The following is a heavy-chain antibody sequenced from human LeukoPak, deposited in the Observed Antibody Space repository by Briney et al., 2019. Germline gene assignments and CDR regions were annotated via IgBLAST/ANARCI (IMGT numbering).Heavy chain of an antibody. CDR3: ATGGEYYYYYMDV. CDR1: GYTLTELS. Sequence: ASVKVSCKVSGYTLTELSMHWVRQAPGKGLEGMGGFDPEDGETIYAQKFQGRVTMTEDTSTDTAYMELSSLRSEDTAVYYCATGGEYYYYYMDVWGKGTTVTVSS. J-gene: IGHJ6*03. D-gene: IGHD3-16*01. V-gene: IGHV1-24*01. CDR2: FDPEDGET.